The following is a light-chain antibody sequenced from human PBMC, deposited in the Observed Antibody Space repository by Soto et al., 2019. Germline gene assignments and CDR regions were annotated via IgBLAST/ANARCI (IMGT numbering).Light chain of an antibody. CDR1: SSDVGGYNY. J-gene: IGLJ1*01. CDR2: DVS. V-gene: IGLV2-14*03. CDR3: CSYPSSNTRQIV. Sequence: QSALTQPASVSGSPGQSITISCTGTSSDVGGYNYVSWYQQHPGKAPKFMIYDVSNRPSGVSNRFSGSKSGNTASLTISGLQAEDEADYYCCSYPSSNTRQIVFGTGTKLTVL.